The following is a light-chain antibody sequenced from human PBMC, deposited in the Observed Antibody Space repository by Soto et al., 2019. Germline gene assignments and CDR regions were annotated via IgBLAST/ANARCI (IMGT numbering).Light chain of an antibody. V-gene: IGKV3-11*01. J-gene: IGKJ3*01. Sequence: EIVLAQSPATLSLSPGERATHSCRASQSLSGYLAWYQHKRGQAPRLLIYDATNRATGIPARFSGSGSGTDFTVTITCLEPEDFAIYYCQQRTIWPPKFGPGPRVDIK. CDR3: QQRTIWPPK. CDR2: DAT. CDR1: QSLSGY.